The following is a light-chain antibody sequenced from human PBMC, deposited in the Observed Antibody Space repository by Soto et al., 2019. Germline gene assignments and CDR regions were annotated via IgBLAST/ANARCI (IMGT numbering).Light chain of an antibody. J-gene: IGKJ1*01. CDR1: QSVSSNY. CDR2: GAS. CDR3: QQYGSSPWT. V-gene: IGKV3-20*01. Sequence: EIVLTQSPGTLSLSPGERAXLSCXXXQSVSSNYLAWYQQKPGQAPRPLIYGASSRATGIPDRFSGSGAGTDFTLTISRLEPEDFAVYYCQQYGSSPWTFGQGTKV.